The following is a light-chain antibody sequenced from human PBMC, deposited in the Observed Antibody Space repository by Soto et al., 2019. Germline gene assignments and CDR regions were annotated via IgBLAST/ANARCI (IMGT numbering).Light chain of an antibody. J-gene: IGKJ1*01. Sequence: EIVMTQSPATLSVSPGESATLSCRASQRVYSNLAWYQHKPGQAPRLLIYYTSNRATGIPARFSGSGSGTDFTLTISSLAPEDFAIYYCHQRQSWPRTFGQGTKVDIK. V-gene: IGKV3-11*01. CDR2: YTS. CDR1: QRVYSN. CDR3: HQRQSWPRT.